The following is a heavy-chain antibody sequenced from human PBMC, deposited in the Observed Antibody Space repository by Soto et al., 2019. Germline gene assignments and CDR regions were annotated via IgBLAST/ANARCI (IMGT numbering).Heavy chain of an antibody. CDR1: GGSISSSSYS. CDR2: IYYSGST. D-gene: IGHD3-3*01. J-gene: IGHJ6*02. V-gene: IGHV4-39*01. CDR3: SRHVGTIFGVIIINYYGLDV. Sequence: PSETLSLTCTVSGGSISSSSYSWGWIRQPPGKGLEWIGSIYYSGSTYYNQSLKSRVTISVDTSKNQYSLKLSSVTAADTAVYYFSRHVGTIFGVIIINYYGLDVWGQGTTVTVSS.